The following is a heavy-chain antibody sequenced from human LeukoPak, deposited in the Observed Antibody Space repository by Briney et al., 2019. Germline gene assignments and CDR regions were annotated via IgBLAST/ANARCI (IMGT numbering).Heavy chain of an antibody. Sequence: GGSLRLSCAASGFTFSSYAMSWVRQAPGKGLEWVSAISGSGGSTYHADSVKGRFTISRDNSKNTLYLQMNSLRAEDTAVYYCAKDSRITIFGVVIIDYFDYWGQGTLVTVSS. V-gene: IGHV3-23*01. D-gene: IGHD3-3*01. CDR3: AKDSRITIFGVVIIDYFDY. J-gene: IGHJ4*02. CDR2: ISGSGGST. CDR1: GFTFSSYA.